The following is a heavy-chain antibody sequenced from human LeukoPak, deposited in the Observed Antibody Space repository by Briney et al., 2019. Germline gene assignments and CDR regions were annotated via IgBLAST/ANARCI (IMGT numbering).Heavy chain of an antibody. D-gene: IGHD5-24*01. CDR2: ISYDGSNK. CDR3: AKGGWLQRNPDY. Sequence: PGRFLRLSCAASGFTFSNYAMHWVRQAPGKGLEWVAVISYDGSNKYYADSVKGRFTISRDNSKNTLYLQMNSLRAEDTAVYYCAKGGWLQRNPDYWGQGTLVTVSS. CDR1: GFTFSNYA. J-gene: IGHJ4*02. V-gene: IGHV3-30*04.